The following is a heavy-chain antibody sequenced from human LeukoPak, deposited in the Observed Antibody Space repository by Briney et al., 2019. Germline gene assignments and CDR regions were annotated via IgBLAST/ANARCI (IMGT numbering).Heavy chain of an antibody. CDR1: GGTFSSYA. D-gene: IGHD2-21*01. Sequence: ASVKVSCKASGGTFSSYAISRVRQAPGQGLEWMGGIIPIFGTANYAQKFQGRVTITADESTSTAYMELSSLRSEDTAVYYCARDRVKSYYYYGMDVWGQGTTVTVSS. CDR2: IIPIFGTA. V-gene: IGHV1-69*13. CDR3: ARDRVKSYYYYGMDV. J-gene: IGHJ6*02.